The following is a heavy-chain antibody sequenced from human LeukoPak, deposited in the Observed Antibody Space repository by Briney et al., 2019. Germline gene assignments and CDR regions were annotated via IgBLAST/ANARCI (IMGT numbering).Heavy chain of an antibody. CDR2: INHSGST. D-gene: IGHD2-2*02. J-gene: IGHJ4*02. V-gene: IGHV4-34*01. CDR1: GGSFSGYY. Sequence: SETLSLTCAVYGGSFSGYYWSWIRQPPGKGLEWIGEINHSGSTNYHPSLKSRVTIPVDTSKNQSSLKLSSVTAAATAVYYCARGGCSSTSCYSPSYYFDYWGQGTLVTVSS. CDR3: ARGGCSSTSCYSPSYYFDY.